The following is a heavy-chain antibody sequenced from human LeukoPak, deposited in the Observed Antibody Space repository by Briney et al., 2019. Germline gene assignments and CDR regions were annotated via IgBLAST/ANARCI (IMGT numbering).Heavy chain of an antibody. D-gene: IGHD3-10*01. CDR1: GGSFSGYY. CDR3: ARSGLLWFGESYPCLDY. CDR2: INHSGST. V-gene: IGHV4-34*01. J-gene: IGHJ4*02. Sequence: SETLSLTCAVYGGSFSGYYWSWIRQPPGKGLEWIGEINHSGSTNYNPSIKSRVTISVDTSKNQFSLKLSSVTAADTAVYYCARSGLLWFGESYPCLDYWGQGSLVTVSS.